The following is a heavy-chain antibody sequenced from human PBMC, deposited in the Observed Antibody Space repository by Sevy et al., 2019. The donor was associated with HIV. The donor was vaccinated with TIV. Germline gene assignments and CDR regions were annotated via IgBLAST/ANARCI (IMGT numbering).Heavy chain of an antibody. CDR2: IRSKPYGGTT. J-gene: IGHJ4*02. CDR3: TRDPLGQLPDY. Sequence: GGSLRLSCTTSGFTFGDYPMGWSRQAPGKGLEWVGFIRSKPYGGTTEYAASVKGRFIISRDDSRSIAYLQMNSLKTDDTAVYHCTRDPLGQLPDYWGQGTLVTVSS. D-gene: IGHD3-10*01. V-gene: IGHV3-49*03. CDR1: GFTFGDYP.